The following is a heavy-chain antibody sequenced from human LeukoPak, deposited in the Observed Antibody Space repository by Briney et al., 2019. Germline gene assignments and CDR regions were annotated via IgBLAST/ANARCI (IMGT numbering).Heavy chain of an antibody. Sequence: PGGSLRLSCAASGFTFSSYSMNWVRQAPGKGLEWVSSISSSSSYIYYADSVKGRFTISRDNAKNSLYLQMNSLRAEDTAVYYCARDLRAVAARGDYRGQGTLVTVSS. D-gene: IGHD6-19*01. CDR2: ISSSSSYI. V-gene: IGHV3-21*01. CDR3: ARDLRAVAARGDY. J-gene: IGHJ4*02. CDR1: GFTFSSYS.